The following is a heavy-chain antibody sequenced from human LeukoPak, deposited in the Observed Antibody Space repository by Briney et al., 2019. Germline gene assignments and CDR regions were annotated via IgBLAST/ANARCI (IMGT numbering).Heavy chain of an antibody. CDR2: IIPIFGTA. D-gene: IGHD4-17*01. J-gene: IGHJ4*02. CDR1: GGTFSSYA. CDR3: ARGGVYGDFRFDY. V-gene: IGHV1-69*13. Sequence: SVKVSCKASGGTFSSYAISWVRQAPGQGLEWVGGIIPIFGTANYAQKFQGRVTITADESTSTAYMELSSLRSEDTAVYYCARGGVYGDFRFDYWGQGTLVTVSS.